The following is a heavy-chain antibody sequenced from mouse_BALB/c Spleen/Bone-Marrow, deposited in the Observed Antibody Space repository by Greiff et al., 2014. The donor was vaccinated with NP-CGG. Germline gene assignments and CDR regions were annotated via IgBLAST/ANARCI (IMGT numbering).Heavy chain of an antibody. J-gene: IGHJ4*01. CDR1: GYIFTSYW. CDR2: IYPGTGTT. Sequence: QVQLQQSGAELVRPGASVKLSCTTSGYIFTSYWIHWVKQRSGQGLEWIARIYPGTGTTSYNEKFKGKATLTADQSSSTAYLQLSSLKSEDSAVYFCAREYGNYNYALDYWGQGTSVTVSS. CDR3: AREYGNYNYALDY. D-gene: IGHD2-10*02. V-gene: IGHV1S132*01.